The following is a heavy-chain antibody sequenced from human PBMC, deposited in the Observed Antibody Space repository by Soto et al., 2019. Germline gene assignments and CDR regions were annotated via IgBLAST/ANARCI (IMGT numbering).Heavy chain of an antibody. J-gene: IGHJ4*02. D-gene: IGHD6-19*01. CDR3: VRMYSSGGYDF. CDR1: GFTFSSYD. CDR2: IDTAGDT. V-gene: IGHV3-13*01. Sequence: EVQLVESGGGLVQPGGSLRLSCAASGFTFSSYDMHWVRQAPGNRLEWVSIIDTAGDTYYPGSVKGRFTISRENANNSLYLQMNSLRAGDTAIYYCVRMYSSGGYDFWGQGTRVSVSS.